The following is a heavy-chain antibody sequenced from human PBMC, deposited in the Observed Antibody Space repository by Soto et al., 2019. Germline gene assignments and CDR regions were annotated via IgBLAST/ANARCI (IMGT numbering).Heavy chain of an antibody. Sequence: ASVKVSCKASGYTFTSYYMHWVRQAPGQGLEWMGIINPSGGSTSYAQKFQGRVTMTEDTSTDTAYMELSSLRSEDTAVYFCASRDYPGAFDIWGQGTMVTVSS. CDR1: GYTFTSYY. CDR3: ASRDYPGAFDI. D-gene: IGHD3-10*01. V-gene: IGHV1-46*01. CDR2: INPSGGST. J-gene: IGHJ3*02.